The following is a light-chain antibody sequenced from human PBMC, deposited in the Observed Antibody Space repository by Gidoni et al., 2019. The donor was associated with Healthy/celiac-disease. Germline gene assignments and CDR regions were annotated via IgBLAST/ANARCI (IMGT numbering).Light chain of an antibody. Sequence: DIPLTQSPATRSASVGDRVTITCRASQSISSWLAWYQQKRGKAHKLLIYKASSLERGVPSRLSGSGSGKEFTLTISSLEPDDFATYYCQQYNSYSPVFGQGTKLEIK. V-gene: IGKV1-5*03. CDR1: QSISSW. CDR3: QQYNSYSPV. J-gene: IGKJ2*01. CDR2: KAS.